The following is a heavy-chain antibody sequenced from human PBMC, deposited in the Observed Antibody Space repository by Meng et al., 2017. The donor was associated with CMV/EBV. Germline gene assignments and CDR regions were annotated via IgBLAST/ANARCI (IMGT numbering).Heavy chain of an antibody. CDR2: IFHSGNT. Sequence: GSLRLSCTVSGYSISSGYYWGWIRQPPGKGPEWIGSIFHSGNTYYNPSLESRVTMPVDTSKNQFSLKLTSVTAADTAVYYCARVWGEYWGQGTLVTVSS. CDR1: GYSISSGYY. V-gene: IGHV4-38-2*02. CDR3: ARVWGEY. D-gene: IGHD7-27*01. J-gene: IGHJ4*02.